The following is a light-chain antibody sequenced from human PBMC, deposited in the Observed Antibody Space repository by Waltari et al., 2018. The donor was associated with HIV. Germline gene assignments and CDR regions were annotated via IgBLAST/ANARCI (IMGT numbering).Light chain of an antibody. CDR1: SSSIGSNY. CDR3: AAWEGSVSGPGV. Sequence: QSVLTQPPSASGTPGQRVTISCSGSSSSIGSNYVYWYQQLPGTAPKLLIYRNNQRPSGVPGRSHGSKSGTPASLAIGGLRSEDGADYYGAAWEGSVSGPGVFGGGTKLTVL. J-gene: IGLJ3*02. V-gene: IGLV1-47*01. CDR2: RNN.